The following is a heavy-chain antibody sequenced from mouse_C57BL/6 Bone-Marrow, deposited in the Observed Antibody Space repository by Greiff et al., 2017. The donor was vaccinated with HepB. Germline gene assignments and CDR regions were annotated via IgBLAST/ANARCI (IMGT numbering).Heavy chain of an antibody. CDR3: TNDYGWYFDV. CDR1: GYTFTDYE. CDR2: IDPETGGT. Sequence: VKLVESGAELVRPGASVTLSCKASGYTFTDYEMHWVKQTPVHGLEWIGAIDPETGGTAYNQKFKGKAILTADKSSSTAYMELRSLTSEDSAVYYCTNDYGWYFDVWGTGTTVTVSS. J-gene: IGHJ1*03. D-gene: IGHD2-4*01. V-gene: IGHV1-15*01.